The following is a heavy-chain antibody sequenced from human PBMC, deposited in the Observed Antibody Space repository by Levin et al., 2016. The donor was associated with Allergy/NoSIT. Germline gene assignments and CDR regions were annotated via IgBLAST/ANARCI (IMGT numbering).Heavy chain of an antibody. V-gene: IGHV3-74*01. J-gene: IGHJ4*02. CDR3: ARESKAIFAFDY. Sequence: GGSLRLSCAASGFTFSSYWMHWVRQAPGKGLVWVSRINSDGSSTSYADSVKGRFTISRDNAKNTLYLQMNSLRAEDTAVYYCARESKAIFAFDYWGQGTLVTVSS. D-gene: IGHD3-3*01. CDR2: INSDGSST. CDR1: GFTFSSYW.